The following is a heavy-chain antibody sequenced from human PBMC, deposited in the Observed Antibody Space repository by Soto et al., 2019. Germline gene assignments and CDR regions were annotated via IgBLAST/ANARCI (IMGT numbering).Heavy chain of an antibody. D-gene: IGHD4-17*01. CDR3: AKADYGDYVIDY. CDR2: LSVSGDTT. V-gene: IGHV3-23*01. CDR1: GVSFSSYA. Sequence: EVQLLESGGGLVQPGGSLRLACAASGVSFSSYAMNWVRQAPGKGLEWVSVLSVSGDTTYYADSVKGRFTISRDNSKNTLYLQMNSLRAEDTAVYYRAKADYGDYVIDYWGQGTLVTVSS. J-gene: IGHJ4*02.